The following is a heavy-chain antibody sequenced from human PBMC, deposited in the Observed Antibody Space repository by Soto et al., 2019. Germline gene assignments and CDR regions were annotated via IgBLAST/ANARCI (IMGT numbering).Heavy chain of an antibody. J-gene: IGHJ4*02. D-gene: IGHD5-12*01. CDR3: ASEVATIGLFDY. CDR2: INPSGGST. Sequence: ASVKVSCKASGYTFTSCYMHWVRQAPGQGLEWMGIINPSGGSTSYAQKFQGRVTMTRDTSTSTVYMELSSLRSEDTAVYYCASEVATIGLFDYWGQGTLVTVSS. CDR1: GYTFTSCY. V-gene: IGHV1-46*03.